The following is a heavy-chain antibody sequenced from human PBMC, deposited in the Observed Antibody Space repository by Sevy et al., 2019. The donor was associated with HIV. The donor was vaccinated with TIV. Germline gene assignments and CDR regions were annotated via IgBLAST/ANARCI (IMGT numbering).Heavy chain of an antibody. D-gene: IGHD3-3*01. V-gene: IGHV2-5*02. CDR2: IYWDDDK. J-gene: IGHJ5*02. Sequence: SGPTLVNHTQTLTLTCTFSGFSLSTSGVGVGWIRQPPGKALEWLALIYWDDDKRYSPSLKSRLTITKDTSKNQVVLTMTNMDPVDTATYYCANRATKKITIFGVARNWFDPWGQGTLVTVSS. CDR1: GFSLSTSGVG. CDR3: ANRATKKITIFGVARNWFDP.